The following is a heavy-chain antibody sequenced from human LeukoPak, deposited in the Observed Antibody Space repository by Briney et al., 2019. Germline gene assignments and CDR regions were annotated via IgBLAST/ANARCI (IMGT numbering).Heavy chain of an antibody. CDR1: GFTFSNAW. CDR2: IKSKTDGGTT. CDR3: TTDLFAFGGYCSGGSCYCGGVAVRCAFDI. Sequence: GGSLRLSCAASGFTFSNAWMSWVRQAPGKGLEWVGRIKSKTDGGTTDYAAPVKGRFTISRDDSKNTLYLQMNSLKTEDTAVYYCTTDLFAFGGYCSGGSCYCGGVAVRCAFDIWGQGTMVTVSS. V-gene: IGHV3-15*01. D-gene: IGHD2-15*01. J-gene: IGHJ3*02.